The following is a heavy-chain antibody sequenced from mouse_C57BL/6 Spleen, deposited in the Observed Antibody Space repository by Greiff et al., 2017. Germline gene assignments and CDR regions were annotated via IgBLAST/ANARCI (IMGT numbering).Heavy chain of an antibody. Sequence: QVHVKQSGAELAKPGASVKLSCKASGYAFSSYGMNWVKQRPGKGLEGIGQIYPGDGDTNYNGKFKGKATLTADKSSSTAYMQLSSLTSEDSAVYFCARSGGTEDYWGQGTTLTVSS. CDR2: IYPGDGDT. J-gene: IGHJ2*01. V-gene: IGHV1-80*01. CDR1: GYAFSSYG. CDR3: ARSGGTEDY. D-gene: IGHD3-3*01.